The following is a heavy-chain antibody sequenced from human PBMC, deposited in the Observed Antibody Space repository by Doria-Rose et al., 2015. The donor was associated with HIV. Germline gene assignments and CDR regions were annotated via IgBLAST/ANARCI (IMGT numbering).Heavy chain of an antibody. D-gene: IGHD6-6*01. Sequence: VQLGQSGGGLVQPGESLRLSCVASGFTFSSHWMSWVRQAPGKGLEWVANIKQDGSEKDYVGSVKGRFTISRDNAKNSLYLQMNSLRAEDTAVYYCARDSLYSSSSSGGYCGQGALVTVSS. CDR2: IKQDGSEK. CDR1: GFTFSSHW. CDR3: ARDSLYSSSSSGGY. V-gene: IGHV3-7*01. J-gene: IGHJ4*02.